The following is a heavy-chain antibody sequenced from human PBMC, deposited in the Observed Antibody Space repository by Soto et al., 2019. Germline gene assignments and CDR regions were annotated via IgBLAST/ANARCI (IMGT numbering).Heavy chain of an antibody. V-gene: IGHV3-30*18. CDR2: ISYDGSNK. Sequence: GGSLRPSCAASGFTFSSYGMHWVRQAPGKGLEWVAVISYDGSNKYYADSVKGRFTISRDNSKNTLYLQMNSLRAEDTAVYYCAKPPPGRYFDCSDLHYSYYGMDVWGQGSTVIV. CDR1: GFTFSSYG. CDR3: AKPPPGRYFDCSDLHYSYYGMDV. J-gene: IGHJ6*02. D-gene: IGHD3-9*01.